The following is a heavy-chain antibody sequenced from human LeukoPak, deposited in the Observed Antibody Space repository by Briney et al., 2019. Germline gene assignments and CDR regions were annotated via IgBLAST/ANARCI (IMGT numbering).Heavy chain of an antibody. J-gene: IGHJ2*01. CDR1: GYSISSGYY. V-gene: IGHV4-38-2*02. D-gene: IGHD1-26*01. CDR2: IYHSGNT. CDR3: ARALDEEYSGSYTHWFFDL. Sequence: PSETLSLTCTVSGYSISSGYYWGWIRQPPGKGLEWIGSIYHSGNTYYNPSLKSRVTISVDTSKNQFSLKLSSVTAADTAVYYCARALDEEYSGSYTHWFFDLWGRGTLVTVSS.